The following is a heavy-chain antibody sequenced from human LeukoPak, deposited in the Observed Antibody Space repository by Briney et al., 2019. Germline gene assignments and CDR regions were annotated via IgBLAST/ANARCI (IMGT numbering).Heavy chain of an antibody. CDR2: IYYSGST. V-gene: IGHV4-39*01. Sequence: SETLSLTCTVSGGSISSSRYYWGWIRQPPGKRLEWIGSIYYSGSTYYNPSLKSRVTISVDTSKNQFSLKLRSVTAADTAVFYCARTCGYSGYDGFDYWGQGTLVTVAS. CDR3: ARTCGYSGYDGFDY. J-gene: IGHJ4*02. CDR1: GGSISSSRYY. D-gene: IGHD5-12*01.